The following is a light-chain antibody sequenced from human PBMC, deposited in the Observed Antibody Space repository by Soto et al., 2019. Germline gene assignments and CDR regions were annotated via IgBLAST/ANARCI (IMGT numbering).Light chain of an antibody. Sequence: QSALTQPASVSGSPGQSITISCTGTSGDVGGYYYVSWYQQLPGKAPKLMISEVSNRPSGVSNRFSGSKSGNTASLTISGLQAEDEADYYCSSHTRSSTYVFGTGTKLTVL. V-gene: IGLV2-14*01. CDR1: SGDVGGYYY. CDR3: SSHTRSSTYV. CDR2: EVS. J-gene: IGLJ1*01.